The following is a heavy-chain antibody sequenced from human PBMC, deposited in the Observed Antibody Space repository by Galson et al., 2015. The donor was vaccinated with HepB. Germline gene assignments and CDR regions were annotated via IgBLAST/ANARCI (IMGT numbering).Heavy chain of an antibody. V-gene: IGHV1-2*02. CDR2: INPNSGGT. J-gene: IGHJ6*02. CDR1: GYTFTGYY. Sequence: SVKVPCKASGYTFTGYYMHWVRQAPGQGLEWMGWINPNSGGTNYAQKFQGRVTMTRDTSISTAYMELSRLRSDDTAVYYCARGLDRYYYYYYGMDVWGQGTTVTVSS. CDR3: ARGLDRYYYYYYGMDV.